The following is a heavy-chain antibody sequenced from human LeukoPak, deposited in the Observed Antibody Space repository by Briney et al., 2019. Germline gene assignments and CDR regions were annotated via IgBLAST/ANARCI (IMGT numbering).Heavy chain of an antibody. Sequence: GGSLSLPRAASGLPNKTYADHCARQAPGKGLEWVSGIGGGGTEYYADSVKGRFHISSDSSQNLVHLEMNSLTVEDTAVYYCARAQRALDYWGQGTLVTVSS. CDR2: IGGGGTE. V-gene: IGHV3-23*01. D-gene: IGHD1-1*01. CDR1: GLPNKTYA. J-gene: IGHJ4*02. CDR3: ARAQRALDY.